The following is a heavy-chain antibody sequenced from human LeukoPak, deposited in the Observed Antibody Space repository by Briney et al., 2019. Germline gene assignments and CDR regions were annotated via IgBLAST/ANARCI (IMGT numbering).Heavy chain of an antibody. J-gene: IGHJ6*03. CDR3: ASSPMQLATYYMDV. CDR2: ISSSSSYI. D-gene: IGHD6-6*01. V-gene: IGHV3-21*01. CDR1: GFTFSSYS. Sequence: PGGSLRLSCAASGFTFSSYSMTWVRQAPGKGLEWVSSISSSSSYIYYADSVKGRFTISRDNAKNSLYLQMNSLRAEDTAVYYCASSPMQLATYYMDVWGKGTTVTVSS.